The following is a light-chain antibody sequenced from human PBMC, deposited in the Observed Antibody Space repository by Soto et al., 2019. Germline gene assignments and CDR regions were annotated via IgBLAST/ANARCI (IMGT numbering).Light chain of an antibody. Sequence: QSALTQPPSVSGSPGQSVTISCTGTSSDIGYHNRVSWYQQPPGTAPKLMIYEVSTRYPGVPDRFSGSKSGNTASLTISGLQAEDEADYYCSSFASSATLVFGGGTKLTVL. V-gene: IGLV2-18*02. CDR3: SSFASSATLV. CDR1: SSDIGYHNR. CDR2: EVS. J-gene: IGLJ3*02.